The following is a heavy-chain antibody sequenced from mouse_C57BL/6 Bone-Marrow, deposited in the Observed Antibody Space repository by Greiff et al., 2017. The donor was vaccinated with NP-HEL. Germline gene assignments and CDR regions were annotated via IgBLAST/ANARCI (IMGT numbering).Heavy chain of an antibody. CDR1: GFTFSSYG. Sequence: EVQGVESGGDLVKPGGSLKLSCAASGFTFSSYGMSWVRQTPDKRLEWVATISSGGSYTYYPDSVKGRFTISRDNAKNTLYLQMSSLKSEDTAMYYCARHELLRSFAYWGQGTLVTVSA. CDR2: ISSGGSYT. D-gene: IGHD1-1*01. CDR3: ARHELLRSFAY. J-gene: IGHJ3*01. V-gene: IGHV5-6*01.